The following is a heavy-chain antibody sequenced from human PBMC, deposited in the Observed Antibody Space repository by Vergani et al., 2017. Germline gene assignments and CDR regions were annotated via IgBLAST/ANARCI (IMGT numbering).Heavy chain of an antibody. CDR2: ISSSGSTI. J-gene: IGHJ6*02. CDR1: GFTFSSYE. D-gene: IGHD1-26*01. CDR3: ARDSRSYYREVYYYYGMDV. Sequence: EVQLVESGGGLVQPGGSLRLSCAASGFTFSSYEMNWVRQAPGKGLEWVSYISSSGSTIYYADSVKGRFTISRDNAKNSLYLQMNSLRAEDTAVYYCARDSRSYYREVYYYYGMDVWGQGTTVTVSS. V-gene: IGHV3-48*03.